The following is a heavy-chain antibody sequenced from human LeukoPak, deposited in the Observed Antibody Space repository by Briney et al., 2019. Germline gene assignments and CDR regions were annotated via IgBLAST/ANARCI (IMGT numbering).Heavy chain of an antibody. J-gene: IGHJ4*02. CDR1: GFTFSSYW. Sequence: GGSLRLSCAASGFTFSSYWMSWVRQAPGKGLEWVANIKQDGSEKYYVDSVKGRFTISRDNAKNSLYLQMNSLRAEDTAVYYCARLGGRGSRDPGYWGQGTLVTVS. V-gene: IGHV3-7*01. D-gene: IGHD2-15*01. CDR3: ARLGGRGSRDPGY. CDR2: IKQDGSEK.